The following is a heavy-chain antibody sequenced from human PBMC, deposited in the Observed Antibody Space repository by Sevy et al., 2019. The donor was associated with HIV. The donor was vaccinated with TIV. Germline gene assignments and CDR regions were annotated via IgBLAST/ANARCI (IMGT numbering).Heavy chain of an antibody. CDR3: ARWGYSNSLDH. V-gene: IGHV4-59*01. D-gene: IGHD4-4*01. Sequence: SETLSLTCTVSGGSISSYYWSWIRQPPGKGLEWIGYIYYSGSTNYNPSLKSRVTISVDTSKNQFSLKLSSVTAADTAVYYCARWGYSNSLDHWGQGTLVTVSS. J-gene: IGHJ4*02. CDR1: GGSISSYY. CDR2: IYYSGST.